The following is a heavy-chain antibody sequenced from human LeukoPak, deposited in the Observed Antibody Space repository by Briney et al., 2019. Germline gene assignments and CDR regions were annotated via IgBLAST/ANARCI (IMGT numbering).Heavy chain of an antibody. Sequence: SETLSLTCAVYGGSFSGYYWSWIRQPPGKGLEWIGEINHSGSTNYNPSLKSRVTISVDTSKNQFSLKLSSVTAADTAVYYCARAGGNRIAGGLSDYWDQGTLVTVSS. D-gene: IGHD6-13*01. CDR3: ARAGGNRIAGGLSDY. J-gene: IGHJ4*02. CDR2: INHSGST. V-gene: IGHV4-34*01. CDR1: GGSFSGYY.